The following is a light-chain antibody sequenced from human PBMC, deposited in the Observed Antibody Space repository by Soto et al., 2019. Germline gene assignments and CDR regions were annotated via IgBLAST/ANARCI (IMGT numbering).Light chain of an antibody. V-gene: IGLV1-44*01. Sequence: QSVLTQPPSASGTPGQRVTISCSVSSSNIGSNTVNWYQQLPGTAPKLLIYSNNQRPSGVPDRFSGSKSGTSASLAISGLQSEDEADYYCAAWDDRLNGPVVFGGGTKLTVL. CDR2: SNN. CDR1: SSNIGSNT. J-gene: IGLJ2*01. CDR3: AAWDDRLNGPVV.